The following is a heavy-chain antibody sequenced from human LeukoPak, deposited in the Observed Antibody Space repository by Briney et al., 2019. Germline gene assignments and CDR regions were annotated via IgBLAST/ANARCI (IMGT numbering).Heavy chain of an antibody. V-gene: IGHV4-34*01. CDR1: GGSFSGYY. CDR2: INHSGST. J-gene: IGHJ4*02. D-gene: IGHD3-16*02. CDR3: ARMYYDYVWGSYRSLDY. Sequence: KPSETLSLTCAVYGGSFSGYYWSWIRQPPGKGLEWIREINHSGSTNYNPSLKSRVTISVDTSKNQFSLKLSSVTAADTAVYYCARMYYDYVWGSYRSLDYWGQGTLVTVSS.